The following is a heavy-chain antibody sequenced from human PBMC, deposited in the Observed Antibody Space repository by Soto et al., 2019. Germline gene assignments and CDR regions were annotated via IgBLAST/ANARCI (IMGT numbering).Heavy chain of an antibody. CDR2: RSYDGSNK. D-gene: IGHD2-15*01. J-gene: IGHJ6*02. CDR3: ARAGCDGGSCYTLVGLRYGMDV. V-gene: IGHV3-30-3*01. Sequence: QVQLVESGGGVVQPGRSLRLSCAASGFTFSSDAMHWVRQAPGKGLEWVAVRSYDGSNKYYADSVKGRFTISRDNSKNTLYLQLNSLRAEDTAVYYCARAGCDGGSCYTLVGLRYGMDVWGQGTTVTVSS. CDR1: GFTFSSDA.